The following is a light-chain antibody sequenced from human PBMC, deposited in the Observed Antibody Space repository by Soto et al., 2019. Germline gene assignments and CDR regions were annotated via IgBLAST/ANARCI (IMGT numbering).Light chain of an antibody. Sequence: DIQMTQSPSTLSASVGDRVTITCRASQSIGTWLAWYQQKPGKAPKVLIYDASSLESGVPSRFSGSGSGTEFTLTISSLQPDDFATYYCQQYRTFGQGTKVDI. CDR1: QSIGTW. V-gene: IGKV1-5*01. CDR3: QQYRT. CDR2: DAS. J-gene: IGKJ1*01.